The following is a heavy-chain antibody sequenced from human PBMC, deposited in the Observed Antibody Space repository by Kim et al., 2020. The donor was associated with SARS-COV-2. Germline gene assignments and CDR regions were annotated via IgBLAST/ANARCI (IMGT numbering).Heavy chain of an antibody. Sequence: SETLSLTCTVSGGSLTGYYWSWIRQPPGKGMEWIGEINHSGGTKYNPSFKSRVTMSVDTSRNEFSLKLRSVTAADTAVYYCSRGAPMIVVIIIQTFD. CDR1: GGSLTGYY. CDR3: SRGAPMIVVIIIQTFD. V-gene: IGHV4-34*01. CDR2: INHSGGT. D-gene: IGHD3-22*01. J-gene: IGHJ4*01.